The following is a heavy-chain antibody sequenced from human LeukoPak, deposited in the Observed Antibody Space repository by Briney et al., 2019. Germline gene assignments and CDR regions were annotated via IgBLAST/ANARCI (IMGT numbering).Heavy chain of an antibody. CDR3: ARSLGSSGPVDY. V-gene: IGHV3-23*01. Sequence: GGSLRLSCVASGFTFKSYAMSWVRQAPGKGLEWVSAISGSGGSTYYGDSVKGRFTISRDDSKNTLYLQMNSLRAEDTAVYYCARSLGSSGPVDYWGQGTLVTVSS. CDR1: GFTFKSYA. D-gene: IGHD6-19*01. J-gene: IGHJ4*02. CDR2: ISGSGGST.